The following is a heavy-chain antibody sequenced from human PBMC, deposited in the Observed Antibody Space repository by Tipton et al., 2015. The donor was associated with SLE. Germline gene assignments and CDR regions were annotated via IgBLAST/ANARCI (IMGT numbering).Heavy chain of an antibody. CDR1: GGSISSGSYY. Sequence: TLSLTCTVSGGSISSGSYYWRWTRQPAGKGLEWIGRIYTSGSTNYNPSLKSRVTISVDTSKNQFSLKLSSVTAADTAVYYCACQYSSSYNWFDSWGQGTLVTVSS. CDR2: IYTSGST. D-gene: IGHD6-6*01. CDR3: ACQYSSSYNWFDS. J-gene: IGHJ5*01. V-gene: IGHV4-61*02.